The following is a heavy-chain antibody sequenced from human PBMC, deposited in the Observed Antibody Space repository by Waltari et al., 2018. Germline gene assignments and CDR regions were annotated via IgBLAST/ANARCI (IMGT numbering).Heavy chain of an antibody. J-gene: IGHJ5*02. CDR2: IKHSGST. CDR1: GYSISSGYY. D-gene: IGHD2-15*01. V-gene: IGHV4-38-2*02. CDR3: ARDDRYCSGGSCYRWFDP. Sequence: QVQLQESGPGLVKPSETLSLTCAVSGYSISSGYYWGWIRQPPGRGLAWIVSIKHSGSTYYNPSLKSRVTTSVDTSKNQFALKLSSVTAADTAVYYCARDDRYCSGGSCYRWFDPWGQGTLVTVSS.